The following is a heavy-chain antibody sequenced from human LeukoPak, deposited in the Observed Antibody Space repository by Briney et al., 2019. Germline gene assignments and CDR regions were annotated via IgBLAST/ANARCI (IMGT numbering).Heavy chain of an antibody. D-gene: IGHD4-17*01. Sequence: GASLRLSCAASGFTFDSSAMSWVRQAPGKGLEWVSVITGSGGSTYYADPVKGRFTISRDTSNNTLYLQMNSLRADDTAVYYCAKLTTTWGQGTLVTVSP. CDR3: AKLTTT. J-gene: IGHJ5*02. CDR1: GFTFDSSA. V-gene: IGHV3-23*01. CDR2: ITGSGGST.